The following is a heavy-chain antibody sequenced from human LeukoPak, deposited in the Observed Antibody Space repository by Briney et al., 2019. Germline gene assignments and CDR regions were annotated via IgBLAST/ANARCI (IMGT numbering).Heavy chain of an antibody. D-gene: IGHD5-24*01. CDR3: ARLQDVEMALGLDY. J-gene: IGHJ4*02. V-gene: IGHV1-18*01. CDR2: ISAYNGNT. CDR1: GYTFTSYG. Sequence: ASVKVSCKASGYTFTSYGISWVRQAPGQGLEWMGWISAYNGNTNYAQKLQGRVTMTTDTSTNTAYMELRSLRSDDTAVYYCARLQDVEMALGLDYWGQGTLVTVSS.